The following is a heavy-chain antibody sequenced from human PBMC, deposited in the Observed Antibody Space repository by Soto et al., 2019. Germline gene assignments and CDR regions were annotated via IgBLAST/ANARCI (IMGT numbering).Heavy chain of an antibody. CDR1: GYTFTNYG. CDR3: ARDEGYYYYDSGGRRNYYYGMDV. D-gene: IGHD3-22*01. V-gene: IGHV1-18*04. Sequence: ASVKVSCKASGYTFTNYGISWVRQAPGQGLEWMGWISAYNGNTNYAQKLQGRVTMTTDTSTSTAYMELRSLRSDDTDEYYCARDEGYYYYDSGGRRNYYYGMDVWGQGTTVTVSS. J-gene: IGHJ6*02. CDR2: ISAYNGNT.